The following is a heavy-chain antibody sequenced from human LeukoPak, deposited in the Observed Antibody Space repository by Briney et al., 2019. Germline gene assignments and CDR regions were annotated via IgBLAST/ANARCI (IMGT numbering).Heavy chain of an antibody. D-gene: IGHD3-10*01. Sequence: GGSLRLSCAASGFTFSSYGMSWVRQAPGKGLEWVSAISGSGGSTYYADSVKGRFTISRDNSKNTLYLQMNSLRAEDTAVYYCAKDNSVLLWFGELPSLGRHINWFDPWGQGTLVTVSS. CDR1: GFTFSSYG. J-gene: IGHJ5*02. CDR3: AKDNSVLLWFGELPSLGRHINWFDP. V-gene: IGHV3-23*01. CDR2: ISGSGGST.